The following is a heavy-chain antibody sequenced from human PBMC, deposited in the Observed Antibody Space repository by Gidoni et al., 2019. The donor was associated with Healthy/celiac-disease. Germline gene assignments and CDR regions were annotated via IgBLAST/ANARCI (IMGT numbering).Heavy chain of an antibody. CDR3: ARRGRDVVVTAIGPGAADAFDI. CDR1: GYSFTSYW. Sequence: EVQLVQSGAEVKKPGESLKISCKGSGYSFTSYWIGWVRQMPGKGLEWMGIIYPGDSDTRYSPSFQGQVTISADKSISTAYLQWSSLKASDTAMYYCARRGRDVVVTAIGPGAADAFDIWGQGTMVTVSS. CDR2: IYPGDSDT. D-gene: IGHD2-21*02. J-gene: IGHJ3*02. V-gene: IGHV5-51*03.